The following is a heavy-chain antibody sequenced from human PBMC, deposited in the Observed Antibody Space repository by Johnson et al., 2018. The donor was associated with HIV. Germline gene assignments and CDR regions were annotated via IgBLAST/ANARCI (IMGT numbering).Heavy chain of an antibody. CDR3: ARDGGIQLWSAFDI. D-gene: IGHD5-18*01. V-gene: IGHV3-11*04. J-gene: IGHJ3*02. CDR1: GFTFSDYY. Sequence: QMLLVESGGGLVKPGGSLRLSCAASGFTFSDYYMSWIRQAPGKGLAWVSYISSSGSTIYYADSVKGRLTISRDNSMNTLYLQMNSLRAEDTAVYYCARDGGIQLWSAFDIWGQGTMVTVSS. CDR2: ISSSGSTI.